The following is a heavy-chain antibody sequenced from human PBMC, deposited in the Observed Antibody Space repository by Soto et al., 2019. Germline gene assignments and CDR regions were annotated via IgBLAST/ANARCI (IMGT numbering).Heavy chain of an antibody. CDR1: GYTFTSYA. D-gene: IGHD3-10*01. Sequence: QVQLVQSGAEVKKPGASVKVSCKASGYTFTSYAMHWVRQAPGQRLEWLGWINAGNGNTKYSQKFQGRVTITRDTSASTAYMELSSLRSEDTAVYYCARDWYEWFGATYYYYMDVWGKGTTVTVSS. CDR2: INAGNGNT. V-gene: IGHV1-3*01. J-gene: IGHJ6*03. CDR3: ARDWYEWFGATYYYYMDV.